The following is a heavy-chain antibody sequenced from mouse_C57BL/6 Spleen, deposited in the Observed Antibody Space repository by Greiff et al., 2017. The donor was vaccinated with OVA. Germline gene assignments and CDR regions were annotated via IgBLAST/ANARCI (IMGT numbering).Heavy chain of an antibody. CDR2: IDPSDSET. Sequence: QVQLKESGAELVRPGSSVKLSCKASGYTFTSYWMHWVKQRPIQGLEWIGNIDPSDSETHYNQKFKDKATLTVDKSSSTAYMQLSSLTSEDSAVYYCARDGSSPFDYWGQGTTLTVSS. CDR3: ARDGSSPFDY. CDR1: GYTFTSYW. J-gene: IGHJ2*01. V-gene: IGHV1-52*01. D-gene: IGHD1-1*01.